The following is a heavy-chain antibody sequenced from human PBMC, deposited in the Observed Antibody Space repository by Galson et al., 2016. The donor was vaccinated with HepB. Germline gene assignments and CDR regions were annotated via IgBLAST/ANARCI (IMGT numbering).Heavy chain of an antibody. CDR1: GYTFTTNG. CDR2: ISANSGNT. Sequence: SVKVSCKASGYTFTTNGISWVRQAPGQGLEWLGWISANSGNTNYAQELQGRVTMTTDTSTSTAYMELRSLRSDDTAVYYCARDGGHGMDVWGQGATVTVSS. CDR3: ARDGGHGMDV. J-gene: IGHJ6*02. D-gene: IGHD3-10*01. V-gene: IGHV1-18*04.